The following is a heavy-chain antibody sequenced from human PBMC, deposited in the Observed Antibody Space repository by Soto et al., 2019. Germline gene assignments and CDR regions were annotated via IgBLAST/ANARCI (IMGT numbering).Heavy chain of an antibody. CDR1: GFTVSSNY. CDR2: IYTGGNT. V-gene: IGHV3-66*01. CDR3: ARGPRTTAGNSLDY. Sequence: EVHLVEYGGGLVQPGGSLRLSCAASGFTVSSNYMTWVRQAPGKGLEWVSVIYTGGNTYYADSVKGRFTISRDNSKNTLYLQMNTLRAEDTAVYYCARGPRTTAGNSLDYWGQGTLVTVSS. D-gene: IGHD6-13*01. J-gene: IGHJ4*02.